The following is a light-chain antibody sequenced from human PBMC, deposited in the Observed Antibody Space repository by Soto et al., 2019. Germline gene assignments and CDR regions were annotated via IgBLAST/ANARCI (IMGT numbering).Light chain of an antibody. J-gene: IGKJ3*01. V-gene: IGKV3-20*01. Sequence: EIVMTQSPATLSVSPGERATLSCRASQSVSSNLAWYQQKPGQPPRVLIYDTSSRATGIPDRFSGSGSGTDFTLTISSLEPEDFAVYYCQQYGSSPPVTFGPGTKVDIK. CDR2: DTS. CDR1: QSVSSN. CDR3: QQYGSSPPVT.